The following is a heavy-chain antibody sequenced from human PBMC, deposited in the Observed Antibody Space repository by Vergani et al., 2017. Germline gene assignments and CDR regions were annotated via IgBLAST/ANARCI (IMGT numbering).Heavy chain of an antibody. Sequence: QVQLVESEGGVVQPGRSLKLSCVASGFTFSSHGMHWVRQAPGKGLEWVAVIWYDGSNKYYGDPVKGRFTISRDNSKNTLYLQMNSLRVEDTAVYYCARWGNERSLDSWGQGTLFTVSS. CDR3: ARWGNERSLDS. V-gene: IGHV3-33*01. CDR2: IWYDGSNK. CDR1: GFTFSSHG. J-gene: IGHJ5*01. D-gene: IGHD1-1*01.